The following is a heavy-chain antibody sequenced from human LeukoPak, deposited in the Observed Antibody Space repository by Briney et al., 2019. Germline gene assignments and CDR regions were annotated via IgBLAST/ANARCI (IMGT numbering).Heavy chain of an antibody. J-gene: IGHJ4*02. D-gene: IGHD6-6*01. CDR3: ALRNGHSSSSGDY. V-gene: IGHV4-34*01. CDR2: INHSGST. CDR1: SGSFSGNY. Sequence: SETLSLTCDVCSGSFSGNYWSWICQPPGKGLEWIGEINHSGSTNYNPSLKSRVTLSVDTSKNQVSLKLTSVSAADTAVYYCALRNGHSSSSGDYWGQGTLVTVSS.